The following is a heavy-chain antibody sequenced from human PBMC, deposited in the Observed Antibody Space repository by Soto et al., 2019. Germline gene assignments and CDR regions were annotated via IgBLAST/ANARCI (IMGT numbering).Heavy chain of an antibody. J-gene: IGHJ6*02. CDR2: ISGSGGST. V-gene: IGHV3-23*01. CDR3: ANYYSGFKYYYYYGMDV. Sequence: GGSLRLSCAASGFTFSSYAMSWVRQAPGKGLEWVSAISGSGGSTYYADSVKGRFTISRDNSKNTLYLQMNSLRAEDTAVYYCANYYSGFKYYYYYGMDVWGQGTTVTVSS. D-gene: IGHD5-12*01. CDR1: GFTFSSYA.